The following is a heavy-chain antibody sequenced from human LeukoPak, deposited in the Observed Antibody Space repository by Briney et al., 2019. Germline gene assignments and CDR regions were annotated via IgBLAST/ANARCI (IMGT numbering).Heavy chain of an antibody. V-gene: IGHV1-24*01. Sequence: WASVQVSCKVSGHSLIDLSMHWVRQGPGKGLEWMGGLDPEVGETIYAQKFQGRVTMTEDTSTDTANMYLSSLTSEDTAVYFCVTGQVVRGVMGVWFDPWGQGTLGTVSS. CDR3: VTGQVVRGVMGVWFDP. CDR1: GHSLIDLS. CDR2: LDPEVGET. J-gene: IGHJ5*02. D-gene: IGHD3-10*01.